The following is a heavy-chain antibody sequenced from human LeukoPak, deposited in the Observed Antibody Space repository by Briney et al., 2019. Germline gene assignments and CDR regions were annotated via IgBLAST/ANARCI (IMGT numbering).Heavy chain of an antibody. D-gene: IGHD3-16*01. Sequence: SETLSLTCAVYGGSFRSNYWSWIRQPPGKGLEWIGEINHSGSTNYNPSLKSRVTISVDTSKNQVSLKMSSVTAADTAVYYCARERLGGWFDPWGQGTLVTVSS. CDR3: ARERLGGWFDP. CDR2: INHSGST. V-gene: IGHV4-34*01. CDR1: GGSFRSNY. J-gene: IGHJ5*02.